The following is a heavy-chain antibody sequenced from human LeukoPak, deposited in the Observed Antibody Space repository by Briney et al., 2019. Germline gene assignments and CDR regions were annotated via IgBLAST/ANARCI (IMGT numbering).Heavy chain of an antibody. D-gene: IGHD3-22*01. Sequence: PGGSLRLSCAASGFTFSDNYMNWIRQAPGKGLEWVSQISSSGGIIHYADSVKGRFTVSRDNARNSLFLQMSSLRAEDTAVYYCARAHHYDEGHYFDLWGQGTLVIVSS. V-gene: IGHV3-11*01. CDR3: ARAHHYDEGHYFDL. CDR2: ISSSGGII. J-gene: IGHJ4*02. CDR1: GFTFSDNY.